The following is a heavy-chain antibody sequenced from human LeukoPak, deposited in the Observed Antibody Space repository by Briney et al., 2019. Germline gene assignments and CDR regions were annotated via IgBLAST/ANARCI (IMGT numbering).Heavy chain of an antibody. V-gene: IGHV4-59*01. Sequence: SETLSLTCTVSGGSISTYYWNWIRQPPGKGLEWIGYIYHSGSTNYNPSLQSRVTISVDTSKNQFSLNLNSVTAADTAVYYCARGGAACLHFQNWGQGTLVTVSS. D-gene: IGHD6-6*01. CDR3: ARGGAACLHFQN. J-gene: IGHJ1*01. CDR1: GGSISTYY. CDR2: IYHSGST.